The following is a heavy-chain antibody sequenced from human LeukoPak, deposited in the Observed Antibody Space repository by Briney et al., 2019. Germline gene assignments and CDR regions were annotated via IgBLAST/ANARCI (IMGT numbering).Heavy chain of an antibody. CDR2: IYTSGST. V-gene: IGHV4-61*02. Sequence: PSETLSLTCTVSGGSISSGSYYWSWIRQPAGKGLEWIGRIYTSGSTNYNPSLKSRVTISVDTSKNQFSLKLSSVTAADTAVYYCARDRDYGDYVEAFDIWGQGTMVTVSS. CDR1: GGSISSGSYY. D-gene: IGHD4-17*01. CDR3: ARDRDYGDYVEAFDI. J-gene: IGHJ3*02.